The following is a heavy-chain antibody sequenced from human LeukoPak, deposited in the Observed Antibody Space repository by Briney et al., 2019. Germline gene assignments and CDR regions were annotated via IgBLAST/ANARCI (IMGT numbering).Heavy chain of an antibody. CDR3: ARGTYYYDSSGQLPHDY. Sequence: GASVKVSCKASGYTFTSYGISWVRQAPGQGLEWMGWISAYNGNTNYAQKLQGRVTMTTVTSTSTAYMELRSLRSDDTAVYYCARGTYYYDSSGQLPHDYWGQGTLITVSS. CDR1: GYTFTSYG. CDR2: ISAYNGNT. J-gene: IGHJ4*02. D-gene: IGHD3-22*01. V-gene: IGHV1-18*01.